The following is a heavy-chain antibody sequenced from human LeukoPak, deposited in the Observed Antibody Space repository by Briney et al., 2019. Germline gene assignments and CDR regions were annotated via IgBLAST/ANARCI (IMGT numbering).Heavy chain of an antibody. J-gene: IGHJ4*02. V-gene: IGHV6-1*01. CDR1: GDSVSINSAA. CDR2: TYYRSKWIS. D-gene: IGHD3-16*01. CDR3: ARTIGHLDS. Sequence: SPTLSLTFAISGDSVSINSAAWNWIRHSPPRGLDWLGSTYYRSKWISYYAVSVKSRITVNPDTSKNLFSLQLTSVTPDDTAVYYCARTIGHLDSWGQGTPVTVSS.